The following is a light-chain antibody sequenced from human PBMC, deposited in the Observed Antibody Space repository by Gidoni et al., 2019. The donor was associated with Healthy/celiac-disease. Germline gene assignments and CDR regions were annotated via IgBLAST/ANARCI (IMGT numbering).Light chain of an antibody. CDR2: GAS. Sequence: IVLTQSPGTLSLSPGERATLSCRASQSVSSSYLAWYQQKPGQAPRLLIYGASSRATGIADRFSGSGSGTDFTLTISRLEPEDFAVYYCQQYGSSLITFGQGTRLEIK. J-gene: IGKJ5*01. CDR1: QSVSSSY. CDR3: QQYGSSLIT. V-gene: IGKV3-20*01.